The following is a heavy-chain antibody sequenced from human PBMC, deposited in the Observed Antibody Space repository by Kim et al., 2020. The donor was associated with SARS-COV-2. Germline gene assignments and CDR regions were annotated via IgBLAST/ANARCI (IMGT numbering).Heavy chain of an antibody. D-gene: IGHD3-22*01. V-gene: IGHV1-18*04. CDR2: ISAYNGNT. Sequence: ASVKVSCKASGYTFTSYGISWVRQAPGQGLEWMGWISAYNGNTNYAQKLQGRVTMTTDTSTSTAYMELRSLRSDDTAVYYCARLAGRVYYDSSGSFDYWGQGTLVTVSS. J-gene: IGHJ4*02. CDR3: ARLAGRVYYDSSGSFDY. CDR1: GYTFTSYG.